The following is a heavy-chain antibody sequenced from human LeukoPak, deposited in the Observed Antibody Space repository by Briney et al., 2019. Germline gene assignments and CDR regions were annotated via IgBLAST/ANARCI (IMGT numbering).Heavy chain of an antibody. CDR3: ARGGEVCSSSSCYRGHDY. CDR2: INPKSGGT. CDR1: GYTFTGYY. D-gene: IGHD2-2*01. Sequence: ASVKVSCKASGYTFTGYYMYWVRQAPGQGLEWMGWINPKSGGTTYEQKFQGRVTMTRDTSTSTAYMELSRLRSDDTAVYYCARGGEVCSSSSCYRGHDYWGQGTLVTVSS. J-gene: IGHJ4*02. V-gene: IGHV1-2*02.